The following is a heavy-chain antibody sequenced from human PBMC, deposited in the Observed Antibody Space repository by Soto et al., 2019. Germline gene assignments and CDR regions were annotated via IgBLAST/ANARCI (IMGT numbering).Heavy chain of an antibody. CDR1: GYTFTTYY. J-gene: IGHJ6*02. V-gene: IGHV1-46*01. Sequence: ASVKVSCKASGYTFTTYYMHWVRQAPGQGLEWMGIINRSGGSTNYAQKFQDRVSMTIDTSTGTAYMELRSLTSDDTAIYYCAKNGQPPYYYYGLDVWGQGTKVTVSS. CDR2: INRSGGST. CDR3: AKNGQPPYYYYGLDV. D-gene: IGHD2-8*01.